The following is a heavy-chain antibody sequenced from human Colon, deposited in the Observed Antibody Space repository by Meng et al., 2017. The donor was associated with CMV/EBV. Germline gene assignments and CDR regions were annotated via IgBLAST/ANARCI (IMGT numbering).Heavy chain of an antibody. CDR1: RFSLNTYEVG. CDR3: AHKSLPAAFFDY. V-gene: IGHV2-5*02. D-gene: IGHD2-2*01. J-gene: IGHJ4*02. CDR2: IYWDDDK. Sequence: HITLKESGPTLVKPTQTLTLTCTFSRFSLNTYEVGVGWFRQPPGKAPEWLALIYWDDDKRYRSSLGNRLTLTHDASKNQVVLTMTDMDPVDTATYYCAHKSLPAAFFDYWSQGTLVTVSS.